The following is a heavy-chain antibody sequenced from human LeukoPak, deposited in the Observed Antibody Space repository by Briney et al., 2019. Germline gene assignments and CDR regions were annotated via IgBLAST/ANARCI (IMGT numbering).Heavy chain of an antibody. CDR2: INHSGST. D-gene: IGHD6-19*01. CDR1: GGSFSGYY. CDR3: ARDRSGWSGEDS. J-gene: IGHJ5*02. V-gene: IGHV4-34*01. Sequence: SETLSLTCAVYGGSFSGYYWSWIRQPPGKGLEWIGEINHSGSTNYNPSLKSRVTISVDTSKNQFSLKLSSVTAADTAVYYCARDRSGWSGEDSWGQGTLVIVSS.